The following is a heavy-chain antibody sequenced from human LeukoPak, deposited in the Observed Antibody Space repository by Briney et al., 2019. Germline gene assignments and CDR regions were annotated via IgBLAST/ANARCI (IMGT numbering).Heavy chain of an antibody. Sequence: ASVKVSCKASGGTFSSYAISWVRQAPGQGLEWMGGIIPIFGTANYAQKFQGRVTITADESTGTAYMELSSLRSEDTAVYYCARSTTVTGTVFDPWGQGTLVTVSS. D-gene: IGHD4-11*01. CDR2: IIPIFGTA. J-gene: IGHJ5*02. CDR1: GGTFSSYA. CDR3: ARSTTVTGTVFDP. V-gene: IGHV1-69*13.